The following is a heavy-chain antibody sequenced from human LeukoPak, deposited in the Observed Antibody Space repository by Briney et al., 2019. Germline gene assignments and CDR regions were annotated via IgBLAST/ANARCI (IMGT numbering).Heavy chain of an antibody. CDR1: GFTFSRNG. Sequence: KTGGSLRLSCAASGFTFSRNGMTWVRQAPGKGLVWVASISCSSSYICYADSVKGRFTISRDNAKNTLYLQMNSLRAEDTAVYYCARDAVYSSSWQYYWGQGTLVTVSS. CDR2: ISCSSSYI. D-gene: IGHD6-13*01. V-gene: IGHV3-21*01. J-gene: IGHJ4*02. CDR3: ARDAVYSSSWQYY.